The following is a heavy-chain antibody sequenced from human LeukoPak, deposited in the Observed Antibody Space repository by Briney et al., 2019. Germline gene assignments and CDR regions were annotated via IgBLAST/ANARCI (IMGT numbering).Heavy chain of an antibody. CDR2: ISGTGGST. J-gene: IGHJ3*02. CDR1: GFTFSSYA. CDR3: ARVPVGGYGGIRDAFDI. V-gene: IGHV3-23*01. D-gene: IGHD4-23*01. Sequence: QTGGSLRLSCAASGFTFSSYAMSWVRQAPGKGLEWVSTISGTGGSTYYADSVKDRFTISRDNAKNSLYLQMNSLRAEDTAVYYCARVPVGGYGGIRDAFDIWGQGTMVTVSS.